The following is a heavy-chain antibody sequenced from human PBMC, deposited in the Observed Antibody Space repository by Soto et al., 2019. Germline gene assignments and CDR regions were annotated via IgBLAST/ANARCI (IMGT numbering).Heavy chain of an antibody. D-gene: IGHD1-1*01. CDR2: PHYSGRN. J-gene: IGHJ5*02. Sequence: SETLSLTCTVSGGSISIGSYFWALVRQPPGKGMEWIGSPHYSGRNKYNTSLKSRVTMFVETSKNHVSMKLRSVTAEDTAVYYCETNGMPGQNWFEPWGLGTPVTVYS. V-gene: IGHV4-39*02. CDR3: ETNGMPGQNWFEP. CDR1: GGSISIGSYF.